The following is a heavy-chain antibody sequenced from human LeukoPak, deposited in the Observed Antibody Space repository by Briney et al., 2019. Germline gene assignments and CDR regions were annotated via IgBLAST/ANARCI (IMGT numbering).Heavy chain of an antibody. V-gene: IGHV1-2*02. J-gene: IGHJ4*02. CDR1: GYTFTSYD. Sequence: ASVKVSCKASGYTFTSYDINWVRQATGQGLEWMGWINPNSGGTNYAQKFQGRVTMTRDTSISTAYMELSRLRSDDTAVYYCARASGGSSWYRGWGQGTLVTVSS. CDR2: INPNSGGT. CDR3: ARASGGSSWYRG. D-gene: IGHD6-13*01.